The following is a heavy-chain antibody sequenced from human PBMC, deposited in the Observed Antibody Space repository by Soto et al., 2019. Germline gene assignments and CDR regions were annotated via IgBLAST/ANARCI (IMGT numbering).Heavy chain of an antibody. D-gene: IGHD1-1*01. CDR3: ARAIRSVHLKGPTTDTFDI. V-gene: IGHV4-31*03. CDR2: IYSSGST. Sequence: QVQLQESGPGLVKPSQTLSLTCTVSGGSIKSNDYYWNWIRQHPEKGLEWIGYIYSSGSTYYNPSLKGRVSMSVDTSTNPFSMRLTSVTAADTAVYSCARAIRSVHLKGPTTDTFDIWGQGTLVSVSA. J-gene: IGHJ3*02. CDR1: GGSIKSNDYY.